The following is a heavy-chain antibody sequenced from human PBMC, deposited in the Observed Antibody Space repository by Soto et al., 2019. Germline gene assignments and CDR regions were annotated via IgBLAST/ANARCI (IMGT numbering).Heavy chain of an antibody. D-gene: IGHD2-21*02. V-gene: IGHV1-69*13. CDR1: GGTFSSYA. CDR3: ARSRCDPASQTYYFYA. J-gene: IGHJ4*02. CDR2: IIPIFGTA. Sequence: SVKVSCKASGGTFSSYAISWVRQAPGQGLEWMGGIIPIFGTANYAQKFQGRVTITADESTSTAYMELSSLRSEDTAVYYCARSRCDPASQTYYFYAWGQGTRVNVPS.